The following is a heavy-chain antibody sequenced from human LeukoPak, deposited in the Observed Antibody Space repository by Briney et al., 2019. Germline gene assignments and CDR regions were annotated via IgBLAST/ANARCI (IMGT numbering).Heavy chain of an antibody. J-gene: IGHJ4*02. CDR1: GFTFSSYG. D-gene: IGHD1-26*01. CDR3: ARQVVGATFQYYFDY. Sequence: GGSLRLSCAASGFTFSSYGMHWVRQAPGKGLEWVALIRYDGSNKYYADSVKGRFTISRDNSKNTLYLQMNSLRAEDTAVYYCARQVVGATFQYYFDYWGQGTLVTVSS. V-gene: IGHV3-30*02. CDR2: IRYDGSNK.